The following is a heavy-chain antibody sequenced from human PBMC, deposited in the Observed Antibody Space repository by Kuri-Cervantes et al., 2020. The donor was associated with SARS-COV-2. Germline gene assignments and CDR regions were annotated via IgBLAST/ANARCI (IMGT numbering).Heavy chain of an antibody. Sequence: ASVKVSCKVSGYTLTELSMHWVRQAPGKGLEWMGGFDPDDGETIYAQKFQGRVTMTEDTSTDTAYMELSSLRSEDTAVYYCSTDFAVFGSGGSCCLHWGQGTLVTVSS. CDR2: FDPDDGET. J-gene: IGHJ4*02. CDR1: GYTLTELS. CDR3: STDFAVFGSGGSCCLH. V-gene: IGHV1-24*01. D-gene: IGHD2-15*01.